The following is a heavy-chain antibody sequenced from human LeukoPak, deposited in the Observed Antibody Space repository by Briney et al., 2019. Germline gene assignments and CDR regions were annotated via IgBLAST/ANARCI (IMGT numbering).Heavy chain of an antibody. Sequence: GGSLRLSYAASGFTFSSSAMSWVRQAPGKGLEWVSAISNNGGYTYYADSVQGRFTISRDNSKSTLCLQMNSLRAEDTAVYYCAKQLGYCSDGSCYFPYWGQGTLVTVSS. V-gene: IGHV3-23*01. CDR1: GFTFSSSA. J-gene: IGHJ4*02. D-gene: IGHD2-15*01. CDR2: ISNNGGYT. CDR3: AKQLGYCSDGSCYFPY.